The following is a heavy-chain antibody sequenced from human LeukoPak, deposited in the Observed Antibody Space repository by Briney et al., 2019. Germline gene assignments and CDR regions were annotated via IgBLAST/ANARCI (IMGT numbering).Heavy chain of an antibody. D-gene: IGHD3-22*01. CDR2: IYYSGST. V-gene: IGHV4-59*01. Sequence: SETLSLTCTVSGYSISSYYWSWIRQPPGKGLEWIGYIYYSGSTSYNPSLKSRVTISVDTSKKQFSLKLSSVTAADTAVYYCARSSEGRYYYDSSGYSYFYYYMDVWGKGTTVTISS. CDR3: ARSSEGRYYYDSSGYSYFYYYMDV. CDR1: GYSISSYY. J-gene: IGHJ6*03.